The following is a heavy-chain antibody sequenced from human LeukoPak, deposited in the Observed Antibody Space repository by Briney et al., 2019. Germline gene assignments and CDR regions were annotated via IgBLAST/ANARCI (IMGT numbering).Heavy chain of an antibody. CDR3: ARGAQWLDV. Sequence: PGGSLRLSCAAPGFTLRGKYMRWGRPAPGKGLEWVSVIYGGGRTYYADSVKDRFTISRDNSKNTLYLQMNSLRAEDTAVYYCARGAQWLDVWGQGTLVTVSS. V-gene: IGHV3-53*01. CDR1: GFTLRGKY. J-gene: IGHJ4*02. D-gene: IGHD6-19*01. CDR2: IYGGGRT.